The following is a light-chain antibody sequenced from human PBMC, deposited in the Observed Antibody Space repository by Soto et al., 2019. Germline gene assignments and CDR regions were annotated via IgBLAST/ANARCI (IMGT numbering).Light chain of an antibody. Sequence: EIVLTQSPATLSLSPGERATLSCRASQSVRSYLAWYQQKPGQAPRLLIYDASNRATGIPARFSGSGSGTDFTLTISSLEPEDFAIYYCQQRSSWPPSLAFGGGTKVDIK. CDR3: QQRSSWPPSLA. J-gene: IGKJ4*01. CDR1: QSVRSY. CDR2: DAS. V-gene: IGKV3-11*01.